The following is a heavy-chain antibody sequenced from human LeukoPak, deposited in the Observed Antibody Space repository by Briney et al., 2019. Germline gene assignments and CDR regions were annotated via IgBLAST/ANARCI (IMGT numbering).Heavy chain of an antibody. D-gene: IGHD3-16*01. J-gene: IGHJ4*02. CDR2: IYHSGST. CDR3: ARGGLRLGELPPDI. V-gene: IGHV4-30-2*01. CDR1: GGSISSGGYS. Sequence: SETLSLTCAVSGGSISSGGYSWSWIRQPPGKGLEWIGYIYHSGSTYYNPSLKSRVTISVDRSKNQFSLKLSSVTAADTAVYYCARGGLRLGELPPDIWGQGTLVTVSS.